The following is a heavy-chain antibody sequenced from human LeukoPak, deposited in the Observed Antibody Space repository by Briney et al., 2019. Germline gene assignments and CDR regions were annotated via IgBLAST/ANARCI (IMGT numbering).Heavy chain of an antibody. CDR2: ISTSSSYT. CDR1: GFTFSDYY. CDR3: ARVGEADYDILTGPDY. Sequence: GGSLRLSCAASGFTFSDYYMNWIRQAPGKGLEWVSYISTSSSYTNYADSVKGRFAISRDNAKNSLFLQMSRLRVEDTALYYCARVGEADYDILTGPDYWGQGTLVTASS. V-gene: IGHV3-11*05. D-gene: IGHD3-9*01. J-gene: IGHJ4*02.